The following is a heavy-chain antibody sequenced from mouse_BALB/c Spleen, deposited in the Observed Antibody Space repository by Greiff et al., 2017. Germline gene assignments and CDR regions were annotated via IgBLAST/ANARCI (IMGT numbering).Heavy chain of an antibody. D-gene: IGHD1-2*01. V-gene: IGHV5-6-5*01. CDR2: ISSGGST. Sequence: EVHLVESGGGLVKPGGSLKLSCAASGFTFSSYAMSWVRQTPEKRLEWVASISSGGSTYYPDSVKGRFTISRDNARNILYLQMSSLRSEDTAMYYCARTTALPYWYFDVWGAGTTVTVSS. CDR3: ARTTALPYWYFDV. J-gene: IGHJ1*01. CDR1: GFTFSSYA.